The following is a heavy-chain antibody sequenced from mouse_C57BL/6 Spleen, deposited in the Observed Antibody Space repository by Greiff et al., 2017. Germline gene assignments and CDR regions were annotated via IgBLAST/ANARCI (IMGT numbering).Heavy chain of an antibody. CDR3: ARLATGTGGYFDV. D-gene: IGHD4-1*02. J-gene: IGHJ1*03. V-gene: IGHV3-8*01. CDR2: ISYSGST. Sequence: DVKLQESGPGLAKPSQTLSLTCSVTGYSITSDYWHWIRKFPGNKLEYMGYISYSGSTYYNPSLKSRISITRDTSKNQYYLQLNSVTTEDTATYYCARLATGTGGYFDVWGTGTTVTVSS. CDR1: GYSITSDY.